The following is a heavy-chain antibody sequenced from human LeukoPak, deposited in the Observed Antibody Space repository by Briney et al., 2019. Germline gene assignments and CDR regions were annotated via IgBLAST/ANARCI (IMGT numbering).Heavy chain of an antibody. CDR1: GFTFDDYA. J-gene: IGHJ4*02. V-gene: IGHV3-9*01. D-gene: IGHD3-22*01. CDR3: AKDSSNDYYDSSGYFDY. Sequence: GRSLRLSCAASGFTFDDYAMHWVRQAPGKGLEWVPGISWNSGSIGYADSVKGRFTISRDNAKNSLYLQMNSLRAEDTALYYCAKDSSNDYYDSSGYFDYWGQGTLVTVSS. CDR2: ISWNSGSI.